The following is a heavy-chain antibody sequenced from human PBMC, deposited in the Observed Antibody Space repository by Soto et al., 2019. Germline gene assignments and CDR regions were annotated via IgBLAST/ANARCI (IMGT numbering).Heavy chain of an antibody. CDR2: ISDSGDRT. V-gene: IGHV3-23*01. CDR1: GFTFSSYA. D-gene: IGHD3-22*01. Sequence: PGGSLRLSCAASGFTFSSYAMSWVRQAPGKGLEWVSAISDSGDRTYYADSVKGRFTISRDNSKNTLYLQMNSLRAEDTAVYYCAKNLYPRDYSASSDYWGYYYGMDVWGQGTTVTVSS. CDR3: AKNLYPRDYSASSDYWGYYYGMDV. J-gene: IGHJ6*02.